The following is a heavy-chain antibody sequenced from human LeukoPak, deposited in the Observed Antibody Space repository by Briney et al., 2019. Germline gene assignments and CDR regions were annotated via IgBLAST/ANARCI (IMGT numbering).Heavy chain of an antibody. Sequence: SETLSLTCTVSGGSISSGGYYWSWIRQPPGKGLEWIGYIYHSGSTYYNPSLKSRVTISVDRSKNQFSLKLSSVTAADTAVYYCARVRRLSTPFSGPSYYYYMDVWGKGTTVTVSS. CDR3: ARVRRLSTPFSGPSYYYYMDV. V-gene: IGHV4-30-2*01. CDR1: GGSISSGGYY. J-gene: IGHJ6*03. D-gene: IGHD2-2*01. CDR2: IYHSGST.